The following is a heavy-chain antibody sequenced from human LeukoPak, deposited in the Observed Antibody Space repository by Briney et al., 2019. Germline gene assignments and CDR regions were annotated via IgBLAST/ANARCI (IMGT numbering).Heavy chain of an antibody. V-gene: IGHV1-2*02. J-gene: IGHJ3*02. CDR3: ARDPKRTYYYDSSGYHDAFDI. Sequence: ASVKVPCKASGYTFTGYYMHWVRQAPGQGLEWMGWINPNSGGTNYAQKFQGRVTMTRDTSISTAYMELSRLRSDDTAVYYCARDPKRTYYYDSSGYHDAFDIWGQGTMVTVSS. CDR2: INPNSGGT. CDR1: GYTFTGYY. D-gene: IGHD3-22*01.